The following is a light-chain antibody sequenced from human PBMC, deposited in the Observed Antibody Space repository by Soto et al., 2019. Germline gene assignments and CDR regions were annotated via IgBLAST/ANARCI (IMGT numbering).Light chain of an antibody. Sequence: QSVLTQPPSGSGAQGQRVTVSCTGNSSNIGAGYDVHWYHQLPGTAPKLLISGNSNRPSGVPDRFSGSKSGASASLAITGLQAEDEADYYCQSYDSSLSTYVFGTGTKVTVL. CDR3: QSYDSSLSTYV. J-gene: IGLJ1*01. V-gene: IGLV1-40*01. CDR2: GNS. CDR1: SSNIGAGYD.